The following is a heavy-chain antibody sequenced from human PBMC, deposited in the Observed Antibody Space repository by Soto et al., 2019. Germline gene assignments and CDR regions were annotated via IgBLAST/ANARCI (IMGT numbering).Heavy chain of an antibody. D-gene: IGHD2-8*01. CDR2: IVVGSGNT. J-gene: IGHJ4*02. CDR1: GFTFTSSA. V-gene: IGHV1-58*02. Sequence: ASVKVSCKASGFTFTSSAMQWVRQARGQRLEWIGWIVVGSGNTNYAQKFQERVTITRDMSTSTAYMELSSLRSEDTAVYYCAAAGSEGVYFDYWGQGTLVTVSS. CDR3: AAAGSEGVYFDY.